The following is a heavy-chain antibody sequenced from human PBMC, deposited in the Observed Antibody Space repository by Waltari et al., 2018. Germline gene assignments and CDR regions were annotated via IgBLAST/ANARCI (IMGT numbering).Heavy chain of an antibody. CDR2: IKQDGSEK. Sequence: EVQLVESGGGSVKPGGSLRRSCAASGMAFRKYGTNWVRQAPGKGLEWVANIKQDGSEKNYVDSVEGRFSISRDNAQNSLYLQMNSLRAEDTAIYYCVTGLTTVTAKDYFDHWGQGALVTVS. CDR3: VTGLTTVTAKDYFDH. V-gene: IGHV3-7*01. CDR1: GMAFRKYG. J-gene: IGHJ4*02. D-gene: IGHD4-17*01.